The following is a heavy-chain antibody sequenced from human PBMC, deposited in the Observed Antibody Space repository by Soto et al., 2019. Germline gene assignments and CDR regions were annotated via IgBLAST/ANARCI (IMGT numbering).Heavy chain of an antibody. Sequence: SQTLSLTXFISVDSVSGNLAAWNWIRQSPSRGLEWLGRTYYRSKWYNDYSVSVKSRITVTPDTSKNQFSLHLNSVTPEDTAVYYCAREFPSYESSDSYFDDWGQGALVTVSS. V-gene: IGHV6-1*01. D-gene: IGHD3-22*01. CDR3: AREFPSYESSDSYFDD. CDR2: TYYRSKWYN. J-gene: IGHJ4*02. CDR1: VDSVSGNLAA.